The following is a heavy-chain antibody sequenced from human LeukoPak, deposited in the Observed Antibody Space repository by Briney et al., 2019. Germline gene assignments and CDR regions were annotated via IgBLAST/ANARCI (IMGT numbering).Heavy chain of an antibody. CDR3: AKDGRHIMGAPDY. Sequence: GGSLRLSCAASGFTFSSYEMNWVRQAPGKGLEWVSTISGSGGTTYYADSVRGRFTISRDNSKNTLYLQMNSLRAEDTAIYYCAKDGRHIMGAPDYWGQGTLVTVSS. CDR1: GFTFSSYE. J-gene: IGHJ4*02. V-gene: IGHV3-23*01. D-gene: IGHD1-26*01. CDR2: ISGSGGTT.